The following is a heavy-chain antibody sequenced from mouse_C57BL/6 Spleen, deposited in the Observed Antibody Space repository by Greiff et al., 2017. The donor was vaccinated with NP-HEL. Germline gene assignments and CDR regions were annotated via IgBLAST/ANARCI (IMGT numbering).Heavy chain of an antibody. CDR2: IYTSDSET. D-gene: IGHD3-2*02. J-gene: IGHJ2*01. CDR1: GYTFTSYW. CDR3: AGESAQSYYFDY. Sequence: QVQLQQPGAELVRPGSSVKLSCKASGYTFTSYWMDWVKQRPGQGLEWIGNIYTSDSETHYNEKFKDKATLTVDKSSSTAYMQLSSLTSEDPAVYYCAGESAQSYYFDYWGQGTTLTVSS. V-gene: IGHV1-61*01.